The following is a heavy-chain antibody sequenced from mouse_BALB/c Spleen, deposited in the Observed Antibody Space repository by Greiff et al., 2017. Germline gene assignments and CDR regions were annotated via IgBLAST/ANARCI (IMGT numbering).Heavy chain of an antibody. CDR3: AREDGSSSWFAY. V-gene: IGHV1-5*01. D-gene: IGHD1-1*01. J-gene: IGHJ3*01. CDR2: IYPGNSDT. Sequence: VQLQQSGTVLARPGASVKMSCKASGYSFTSYWMHWVKQRPGQGLEWIGAIYPGNSDTSYNQKFKGKAKLTAVTSASTAYMELSSLTNEDSAVYYCAREDGSSSWFAYWGQGTLVTVSA. CDR1: GYSFTSYW.